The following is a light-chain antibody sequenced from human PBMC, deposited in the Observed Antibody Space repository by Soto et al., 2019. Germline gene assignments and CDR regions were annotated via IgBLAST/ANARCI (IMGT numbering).Light chain of an antibody. CDR3: QQYGSSIT. CDR2: GAS. CDR1: QSVSSSY. V-gene: IGKV3-20*01. Sequence: IVLTQSPGILSLSPGERATLSCRASQSVSSSYLAWYQQKPGQAPRLLIYGASSRANGIPDRFSGSGSGTDFTLTISRLETDHFAVYYCQQYGSSITFGQGKRLEIK. J-gene: IGKJ5*01.